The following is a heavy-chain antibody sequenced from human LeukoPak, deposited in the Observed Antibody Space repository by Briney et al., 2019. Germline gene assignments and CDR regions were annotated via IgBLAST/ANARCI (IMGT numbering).Heavy chain of an antibody. CDR1: GYTLTELS. V-gene: IGHV1-24*01. CDR2: FDPEDGET. CDR3: ARVRFRLWLRGGRDWFDP. Sequence: ASVKVSCKVSGYTLTELSMHWVRQAPGKGLEWMGGFDPEDGETIYAQKFQGRVTMTEDTSTDTAYMELSSLRSEDTAVYYCARVRFRLWLRGGRDWFDPWGQGTLVTVSS. D-gene: IGHD5-18*01. J-gene: IGHJ5*02.